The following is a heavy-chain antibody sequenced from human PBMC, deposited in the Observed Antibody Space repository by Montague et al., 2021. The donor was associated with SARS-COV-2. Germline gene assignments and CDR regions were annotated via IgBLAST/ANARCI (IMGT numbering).Heavy chain of an antibody. CDR1: GFSFSDYA. Sequence: SLRLSCAASGFSFSDYAMHRVRQAPGLALEWVAVIWYDGSNSYYADSVKGRFTISRDNSKNAVYLQMNSLTADGTAIYYCAREKKEVQMDYWGLGTLVTVSS. D-gene: IGHD5-24*01. J-gene: IGHJ4*02. V-gene: IGHV3-33*01. CDR2: IWYDGSNS. CDR3: AREKKEVQMDY.